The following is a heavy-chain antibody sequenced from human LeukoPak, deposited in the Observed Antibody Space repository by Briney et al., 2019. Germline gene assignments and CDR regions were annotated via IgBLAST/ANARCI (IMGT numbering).Heavy chain of an antibody. Sequence: PGGSLRLSCAASGFTFSSYWMSWVRQAPGKGLEWVANIKQDGSEKYYVDSVKGRFTISRDNAKNSLYLQMNSLRAEDTAVYYCASQGTGWYYYYYMDVWGKGTTVTVYS. D-gene: IGHD2-15*01. J-gene: IGHJ6*03. CDR3: ASQGTGWYYYYYMDV. CDR2: IKQDGSEK. CDR1: GFTFSSYW. V-gene: IGHV3-7*01.